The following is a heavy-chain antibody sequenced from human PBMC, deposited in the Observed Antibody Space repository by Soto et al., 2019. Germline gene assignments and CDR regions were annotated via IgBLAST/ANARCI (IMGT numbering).Heavy chain of an antibody. V-gene: IGHV3-66*01. Sequence: EVQLVESGGGLVQPGGSLRLSCAASGFTVSSNYMSWVRQAPGKGLEWGSVLYSGGRTYYADSVKGRFTISRDNSKTTRYLQMNSLRAVDTAVYYCARDGGGTAMVSSYYYYMDVWGKGTTVTVSS. CDR2: LYSGGRT. CDR1: GFTVSSNY. D-gene: IGHD5-18*01. CDR3: ARDGGGTAMVSSYYYYMDV. J-gene: IGHJ6*03.